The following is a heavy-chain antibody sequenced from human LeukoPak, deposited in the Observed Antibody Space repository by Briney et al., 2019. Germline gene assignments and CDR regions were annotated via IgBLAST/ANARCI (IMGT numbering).Heavy chain of an antibody. J-gene: IGHJ3*02. Sequence: GGSLRLSCAASGFTFSSYSMNWVRQAPGKGLEWVSSISSSRSYIDYADSVKGRFTISRDNAKNSLFLQMNSLRAEDTAVYYCARAFSGDSESPYDAFDIWGQGTMVTVSS. V-gene: IGHV3-21*01. CDR3: ARAFSGDSESPYDAFDI. CDR2: ISSSRSYI. CDR1: GFTFSSYS. D-gene: IGHD7-27*01.